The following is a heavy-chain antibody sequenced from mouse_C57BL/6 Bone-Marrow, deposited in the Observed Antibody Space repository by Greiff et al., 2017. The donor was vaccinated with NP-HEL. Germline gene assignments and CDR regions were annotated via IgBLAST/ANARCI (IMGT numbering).Heavy chain of an antibody. CDR1: GYAFTNYL. CDR2: INPGSGGT. Sequence: VKLMESGAELVRPGTSVKVSCKASGYAFTNYLIEWVKQRPGQGLEWIGVINPGSGGTNYNEKFKGKATLTADKSSSTAYMELRSLTSEDSAVYFCARVYSYYFDYWGQGTTLTVSS. V-gene: IGHV1-54*01. CDR3: ARVYSYYFDY. J-gene: IGHJ2*01.